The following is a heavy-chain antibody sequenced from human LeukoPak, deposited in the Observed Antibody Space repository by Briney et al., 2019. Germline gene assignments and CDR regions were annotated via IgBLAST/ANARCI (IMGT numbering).Heavy chain of an antibody. CDR2: IYYSGST. D-gene: IGHD4-17*01. CDR3: ARSTVTTLYYFDY. Sequence: PSETLSPTCTVSGGSISSYYWSWIRQPPGKGLEWIGYIYYSGSTNYNPSLKSRVTISVDTSKNQFSLKLSSVTAADTAVYYCARSTVTTLYYFDYWGQGTLVTVSS. V-gene: IGHV4-59*08. CDR1: GGSISSYY. J-gene: IGHJ4*02.